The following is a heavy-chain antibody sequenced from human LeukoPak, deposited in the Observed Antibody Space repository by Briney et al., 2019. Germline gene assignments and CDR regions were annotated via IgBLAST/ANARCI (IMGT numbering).Heavy chain of an antibody. V-gene: IGHV4-59*01. CDR3: ARSDLYGDYPPGNY. CDR2: IYYSGRT. J-gene: IGHJ4*02. D-gene: IGHD4-17*01. CDR1: GGSISTYY. Sequence: SETLSLTCTVSGGSISTYYWNWIRQPPGKGLEWIGYIYYSGRTNYNPSLKSRVSISIGTSKNQFSLKLSSVTAADTAFYYCARSDLYGDYPPGNYWGQGTLVAVSS.